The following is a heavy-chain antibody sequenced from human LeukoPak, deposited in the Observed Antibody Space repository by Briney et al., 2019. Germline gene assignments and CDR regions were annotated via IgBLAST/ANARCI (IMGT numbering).Heavy chain of an antibody. CDR3: TTVVPAGGTDAFDI. Sequence: TPGGSLRLSCAASGFTFSNAWMSWVRQAPGKGLEWVGRIKSKTDGGTTDYAAPVKGRFTISRDDSKNTLYLQMNSLKTEDTAVYYCTTVVPAGGTDAFDIWGQGTMVTVSS. V-gene: IGHV3-15*01. D-gene: IGHD4-23*01. CDR1: GFTFSNAW. J-gene: IGHJ3*02. CDR2: IKSKTDGGTT.